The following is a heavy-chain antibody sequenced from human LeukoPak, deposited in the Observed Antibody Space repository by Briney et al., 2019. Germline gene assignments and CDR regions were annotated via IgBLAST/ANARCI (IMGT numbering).Heavy chain of an antibody. Sequence: GGSLRLSCAASGFTFSSYSMNWVRQAPGKGLEWVSYISSSSSTIYYADSVKGRFTISRDNAKNSLYLQMNSLRAEDTAVYYCARGGGGWYKGFDHWGQGTLVTVSS. CDR2: ISSSSSTI. D-gene: IGHD6-19*01. CDR3: ARGGGGWYKGFDH. V-gene: IGHV3-48*01. J-gene: IGHJ4*02. CDR1: GFTFSSYS.